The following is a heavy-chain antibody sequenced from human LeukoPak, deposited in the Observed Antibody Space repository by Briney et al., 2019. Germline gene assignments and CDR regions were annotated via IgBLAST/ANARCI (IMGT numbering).Heavy chain of an antibody. CDR3: VRGYSSSWYRYYYYYYGMDV. CDR1: GGSFSGYY. J-gene: IGHJ6*02. D-gene: IGHD6-13*01. V-gene: IGHV4-34*01. CDR2: INHSGST. Sequence: PSETLSLTCAVYGGSFSGYYWSWIRQPPGKGLEWIGEINHSGSTNYNPSLKSRVTISVDTSKNQFSLKLSSVTAADTAVYYCVRGYSSSWYRYYYYYYGMDVWGQGTTVTVSS.